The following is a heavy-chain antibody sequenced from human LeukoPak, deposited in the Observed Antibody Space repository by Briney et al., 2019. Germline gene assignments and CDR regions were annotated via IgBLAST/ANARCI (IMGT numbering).Heavy chain of an antibody. CDR2: IYTSGST. Sequence: PSETLSLTCTVSGGSISSYYWSWIRQPPGKGLEWIGYIYTSGSTNYNPSLKSRVTISVDTSKNQFSLKLSSVTAADTAVYYCAKEFSGSYYPMWFDPWGQGTLVTVSS. V-gene: IGHV4-4*09. CDR3: AKEFSGSYYPMWFDP. CDR1: GGSISSYY. D-gene: IGHD1-26*01. J-gene: IGHJ5*02.